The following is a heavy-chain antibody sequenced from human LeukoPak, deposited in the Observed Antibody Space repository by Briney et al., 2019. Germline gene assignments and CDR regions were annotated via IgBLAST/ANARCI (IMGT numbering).Heavy chain of an antibody. CDR2: IIPIFGTA. V-gene: IGHV1-69*13. CDR1: GGTFSGYA. CDR3: VGGTSGALDY. Sequence: ASVKVSGKASGGTFSGYAISWVRQAPGQGLEWMGGIIPIFGTANYAQKFQGRVTITADESTSTAYMELSSLRSEDTAVYYCVGGTSGALDYWGQGTLVTVSS. J-gene: IGHJ4*02. D-gene: IGHD2-2*01.